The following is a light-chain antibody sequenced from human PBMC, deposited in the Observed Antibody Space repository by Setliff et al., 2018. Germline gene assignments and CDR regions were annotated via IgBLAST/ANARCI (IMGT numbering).Light chain of an antibody. Sequence: QSALAQPASVSGSPGQSITISCTGPSTDIGGYNYVSWYQQYPGKAPQLIIYGASKRPSGVSDRFSGSKSGNTASLTISGLQAEDEADYYCSSYTSSSLGVFGTGTKVTVL. V-gene: IGLV2-14*03. CDR2: GAS. CDR1: STDIGGYNY. CDR3: SSYTSSSLGV. J-gene: IGLJ1*01.